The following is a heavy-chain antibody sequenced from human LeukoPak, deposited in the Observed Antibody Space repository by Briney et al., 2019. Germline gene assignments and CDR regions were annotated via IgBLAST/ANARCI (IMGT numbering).Heavy chain of an antibody. D-gene: IGHD3-9*01. Sequence: SQTLSLTCTVSGGSISSGGYYWSWIRQHPGKGLEWIGYIYYSGSTYYNPSLKSRVTISVDTSKNQFSLKLSSVTAADTAVYYCASGLYYDILTGLAFDIWGQGTMVTVSS. CDR1: GGSISSGGYY. V-gene: IGHV4-31*03. J-gene: IGHJ3*02. CDR3: ASGLYYDILTGLAFDI. CDR2: IYYSGST.